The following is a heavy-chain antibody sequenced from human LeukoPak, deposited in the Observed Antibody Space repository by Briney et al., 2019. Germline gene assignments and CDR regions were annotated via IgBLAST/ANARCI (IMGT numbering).Heavy chain of an antibody. J-gene: IGHJ6*03. CDR2: IYISGST. V-gene: IGHV4-4*07. CDR3: ARDDRGNYMDV. Sequence: SETLSLTCTVSGDPINSYYWSWIRQPVGKGLEWVGHIYISGSTNYNPSLKSRVTMSVATSKNQFSLKLSSVTAADTAVYYCARDDRGNYMDVWGKGTTVTVSS. D-gene: IGHD2-15*01. CDR1: GDPINSYY.